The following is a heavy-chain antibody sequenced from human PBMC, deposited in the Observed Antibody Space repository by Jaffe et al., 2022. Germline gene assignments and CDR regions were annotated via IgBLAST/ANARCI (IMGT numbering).Heavy chain of an antibody. CDR1: GFTFSSYS. CDR3: ARDKHFSPDKYYYYYYMDV. CDR2: ISSSSSTI. Sequence: EVQLVESGGGLVQPGGSLRLSCAASGFTFSSYSMNWVRQAPGKGLEWVSYISSSSSTIYYADSVKGRFTISRDNAKNSLYLQMNSLRAEDTAVYYCARDKHFSPDKYYYYYYMDVWGKGTTVTVSS. V-gene: IGHV3-48*01. D-gene: IGHD3-3*02. J-gene: IGHJ6*03.